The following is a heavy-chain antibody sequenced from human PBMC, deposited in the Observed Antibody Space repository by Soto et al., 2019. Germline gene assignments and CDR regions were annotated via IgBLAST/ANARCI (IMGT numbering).Heavy chain of an antibody. V-gene: IGHV3-23*01. D-gene: IGHD1-26*01. J-gene: IGHJ6*02. Sequence: PGGSLRLSCAASGLDFSSEVMCWVRRAPGKGLEWVSSISGSGRTIYHADSMRGRFAISRDNSKNSLYLQLNNLRVDDTAVYYCAKVGPSYYYGMDVWGQGTTVTVSS. CDR3: AKVGPSYYYGMDV. CDR2: ISGSGRTI. CDR1: GLDFSSEV.